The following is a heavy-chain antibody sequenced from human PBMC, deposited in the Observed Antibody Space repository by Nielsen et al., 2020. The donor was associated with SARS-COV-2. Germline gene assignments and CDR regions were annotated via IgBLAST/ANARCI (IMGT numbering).Heavy chain of an antibody. D-gene: IGHD2-15*01. CDR1: GFTFSSYA. CDR3: ARDLLRYCSGGSCYEIDY. Sequence: GESLKISCAASGFTFSSYAMSWVRQAPGKGLEWFSAISGSGGSTYYADSVKGRFTISRDNSKNTLYLQMNSLRAEDTAVYYCARDLLRYCSGGSCYEIDYWGQGTLVTVSS. V-gene: IGHV3-23*01. CDR2: ISGSGGST. J-gene: IGHJ4*02.